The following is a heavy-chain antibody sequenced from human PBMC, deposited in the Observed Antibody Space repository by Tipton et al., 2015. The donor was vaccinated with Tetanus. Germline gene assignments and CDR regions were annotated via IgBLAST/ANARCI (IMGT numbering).Heavy chain of an antibody. V-gene: IGHV4-61*01. J-gene: IGHJ4*02. Sequence: TLSLTCTVSGGSVRGGSYYWNWIRQPPGKGLEWLAYISYRGSTNSHYSLKSRITISRDPSKNQFSLKLSSVTAADTAVYYCARGHGHYDSSGYPNTPTQRTRYFDYWGQGTLVTVSS. D-gene: IGHD3-22*01. CDR1: GGSVRGGSYY. CDR2: ISYRGST. CDR3: ARGHGHYDSSGYPNTPTQRTRYFDY.